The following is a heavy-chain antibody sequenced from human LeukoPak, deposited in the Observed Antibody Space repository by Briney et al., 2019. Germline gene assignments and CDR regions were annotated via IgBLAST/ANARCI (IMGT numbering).Heavy chain of an antibody. Sequence: PGRSLRLSCAASGFSFDTYAMHWVRQAPGQGLEWVAVISYDGSNKYYADSVKGRFTISRDNSKNTLYLQMNSLRAEDTAVYYCARDDGRFGELATRDYWGQGTLVTVSS. CDR3: ARDDGRFGELATRDY. CDR2: ISYDGSNK. D-gene: IGHD3-10*01. V-gene: IGHV3-30*19. CDR1: GFSFDTYA. J-gene: IGHJ4*02.